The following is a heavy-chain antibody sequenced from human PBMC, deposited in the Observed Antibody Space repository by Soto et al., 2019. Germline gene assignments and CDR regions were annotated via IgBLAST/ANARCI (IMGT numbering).Heavy chain of an antibody. CDR1: AFTFTSYA. V-gene: IGHV3-23*01. CDR2: ISGSGGST. J-gene: IGHJ4*02. CDR3: AKSVDTAMVFDY. D-gene: IGHD5-18*01. Sequence: GGSLRLSCAASAFTFTSYAMSWVRQAPGKGLEWVSAISGSGGSTYYADSVKGRFTISRDNSKNTLYLQMNSLRAEDTAVYYCAKSVDTAMVFDYWGQGTLVSVSS.